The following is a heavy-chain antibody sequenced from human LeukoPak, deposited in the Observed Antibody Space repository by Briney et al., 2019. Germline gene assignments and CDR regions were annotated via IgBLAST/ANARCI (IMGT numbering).Heavy chain of an antibody. D-gene: IGHD4-11*01. CDR3: ARAPHYSNYGPYYYGMDV. CDR1: GFTFSDYY. J-gene: IGHJ6*02. CDR2: ISSSSSYT. Sequence: GGSLRLSCAASGFTFSDYYMSWIRQAPGKGLEWVSYISSSSSYTNYADSVKGRFTISRDNTKNSLYLQMNSLRAEDTAVYYCARAPHYSNYGPYYYGMDVWGQGTTVTVSS. V-gene: IGHV3-11*06.